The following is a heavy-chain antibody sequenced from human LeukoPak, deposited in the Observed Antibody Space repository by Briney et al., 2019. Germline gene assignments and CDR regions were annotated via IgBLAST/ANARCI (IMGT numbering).Heavy chain of an antibody. V-gene: IGHV3-74*01. D-gene: IGHD2-15*01. J-gene: IGHJ4*02. Sequence: PGGSLRLSCAASGFTFSSYWMHWVRQAPGKGLVWVSRINSDGSSTSYADSVKGRFTISRDNAKNTLYLQMNSLRAEDTAVYYCAPLVGGSWLDYWGQGTLVTVSS. CDR2: INSDGSST. CDR3: APLVGGSWLDY. CDR1: GFTFSSYW.